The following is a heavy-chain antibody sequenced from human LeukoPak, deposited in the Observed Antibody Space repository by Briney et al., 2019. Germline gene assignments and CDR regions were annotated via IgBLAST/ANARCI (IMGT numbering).Heavy chain of an antibody. CDR3: ARRMVRGVAKYYYYYGMDV. Sequence: ASVKVSCKASGYTFTGYSMHWVRQAPGQGLEWMGWINPNSGGTNYAQNFQGRVTMTRDTSVSTAYMELSSLRSDDTAVYYCARRMVRGVAKYYYYYGMDVWGQGTTVTVSS. CDR2: INPNSGGT. J-gene: IGHJ6*02. V-gene: IGHV1-2*02. CDR1: GYTFTGYS. D-gene: IGHD3-10*01.